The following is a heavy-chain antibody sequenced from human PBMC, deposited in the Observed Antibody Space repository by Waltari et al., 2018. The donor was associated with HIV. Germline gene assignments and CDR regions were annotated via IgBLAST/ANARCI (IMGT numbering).Heavy chain of an antibody. CDR1: GFTFSSYS. V-gene: IGHV3-48*01. CDR3: ARDGFRGSYAY. D-gene: IGHD1-26*01. CDR2: ISSSSRTI. J-gene: IGHJ4*02. Sequence: EVQLVESGGGLVQPGGSLRLSCAASGFTFSSYSMNWVRQAPGKGVEWVSYISSSSRTIYYADSVKGRFTISRDNAKNSLYLQMNSLRAEDTAGYYCARDGFRGSYAYWGQGTLVTVSS.